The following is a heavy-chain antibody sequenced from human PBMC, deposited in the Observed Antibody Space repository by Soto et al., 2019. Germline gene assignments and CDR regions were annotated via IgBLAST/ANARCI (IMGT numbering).Heavy chain of an antibody. D-gene: IGHD5-18*01. Sequence: QVQLVQSGAEVKKPGASVKVSCKASGYTFTSYYMHWVRQAPGQGLEWMGIINPRGGSTSYAQKFQGRVTMTRDTSTSTVYMELSSLRSEDTAVYYCARKGYSYGYGDYWGQGTLVTVSS. J-gene: IGHJ4*02. V-gene: IGHV1-46*03. CDR2: INPRGGST. CDR1: GYTFTSYY. CDR3: ARKGYSYGYGDY.